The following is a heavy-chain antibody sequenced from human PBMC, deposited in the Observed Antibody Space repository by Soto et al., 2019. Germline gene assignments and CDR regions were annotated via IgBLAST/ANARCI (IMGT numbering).Heavy chain of an antibody. Sequence: EVQLVESGGGLIQPGGSLKLSCAASGFTVGNNYMSWVRQAPGKGLEWVSLIYSTGTTKYADSVKGRFTVSRDNAKNTLYFQMNSLRAEETAVYYCAKDGRGSGSHYNSFGYWGQGTLVTVSS. CDR3: AKDGRGSGSHYNSFGY. V-gene: IGHV3-53*01. J-gene: IGHJ4*02. CDR2: IYSTGTT. D-gene: IGHD3-10*01. CDR1: GFTVGNNY.